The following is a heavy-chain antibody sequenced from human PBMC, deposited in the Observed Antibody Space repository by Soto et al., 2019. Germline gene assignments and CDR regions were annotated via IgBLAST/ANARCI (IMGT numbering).Heavy chain of an antibody. CDR3: ARDRAHSSSWYHKPYYYYGMDV. CDR1: GFTFSSYS. V-gene: IGHV3-21*01. D-gene: IGHD6-13*01. J-gene: IGHJ6*02. Sequence: GGSLRLSCAASGFTFSSYSMNWVRQAPGKGLEWVSSISSSSSYIYYADSVKGPFTISRDNAKNSLYLQMNSLRAEDTAVYYCARDRAHSSSWYHKPYYYYGMDVWGQGTTVTVSS. CDR2: ISSSSSYI.